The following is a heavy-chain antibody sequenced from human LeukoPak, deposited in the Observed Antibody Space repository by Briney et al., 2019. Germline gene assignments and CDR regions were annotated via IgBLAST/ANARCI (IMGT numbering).Heavy chain of an antibody. D-gene: IGHD5-24*01. CDR2: ISSSGSTI. CDR3: ARGATGPMDYYYYYGMDV. Sequence: PGGSLRLSCAASGFTFSDYYMSWIRQAPGKGLEWVSYISSSGSTIYYADSVKGRFTISRDNAENSLYLQMSSLRAEDTAVYYCARGATGPMDYYYYYGMDVWGQGTTVTVSS. CDR1: GFTFSDYY. V-gene: IGHV3-11*04. J-gene: IGHJ6*02.